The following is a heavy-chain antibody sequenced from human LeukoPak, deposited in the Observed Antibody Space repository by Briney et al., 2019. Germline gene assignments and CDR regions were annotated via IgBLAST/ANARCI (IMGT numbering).Heavy chain of an antibody. J-gene: IGHJ4*02. CDR1: GGSISSSSYY. V-gene: IGHV4-39*07. CDR2: IYYSGST. CDR3: ARVHCSGGSCYQFDY. Sequence: SETLSLTCTVSGGSISSSSYYWGWIRQPPGKGLEWIGSIYYSGSTNYNPSLKSRVTISVDTSKNQFSLKLSSVTAADTAVYYCARVHCSGGSCYQFDYWGQGTLVTVSS. D-gene: IGHD2-15*01.